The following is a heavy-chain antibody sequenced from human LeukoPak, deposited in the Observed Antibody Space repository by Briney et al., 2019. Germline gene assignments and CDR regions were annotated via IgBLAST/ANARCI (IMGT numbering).Heavy chain of an antibody. CDR2: ISTFNGYT. Sequence: ASGKLSCKPSGYIFTSNSITWVRQAPGQGLEWMGWISTFNGYTNYAKNLQGRVTMTRDTSTRTVYMAMRNMRSDDTAVYYCARGEFYYDLWGQGTLVTVSS. CDR1: GYIFTSNS. CDR3: ARGEFYYDL. V-gene: IGHV1-18*04. J-gene: IGHJ4*02. D-gene: IGHD3-16*01.